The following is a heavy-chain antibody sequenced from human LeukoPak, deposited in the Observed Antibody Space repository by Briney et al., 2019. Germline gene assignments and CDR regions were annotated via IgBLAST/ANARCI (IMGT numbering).Heavy chain of an antibody. V-gene: IGHV3-23*01. CDR2: ISGGGGST. J-gene: IGHJ4*02. CDR3: ARVSDSSGYDY. D-gene: IGHD3-22*01. Sequence: PGGSLRLSCAASGFTFSSYGMSWVRQAPGKGLEWVSAISGGGGSTYYADSVKGRFTISRDNSKNTLYLQMNSLRAEDTAVYYCARVSDSSGYDYWGQGTLVTVSS. CDR1: GFTFSSYG.